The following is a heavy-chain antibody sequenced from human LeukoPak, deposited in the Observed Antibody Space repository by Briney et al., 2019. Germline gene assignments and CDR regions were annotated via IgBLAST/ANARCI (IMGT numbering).Heavy chain of an antibody. CDR3: AMLPVTSSGYYLDAFDI. Sequence: GASVKVSCKASGYTFTSYYMHWVRQAPGQGLEWMGIINPSGGSTSYAQKFQGRVTMTRDTSTSTVYMELSSLRSEDTAVYYCAMLPVTSSGYYLDAFDIWGQGTMVTVSS. J-gene: IGHJ3*02. CDR1: GYTFTSYY. V-gene: IGHV1-46*01. D-gene: IGHD3-22*01. CDR2: INPSGGST.